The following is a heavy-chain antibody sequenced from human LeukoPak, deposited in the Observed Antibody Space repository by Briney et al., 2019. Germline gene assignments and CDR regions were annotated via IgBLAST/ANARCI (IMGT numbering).Heavy chain of an antibody. V-gene: IGHV1-18*01. J-gene: IGHJ4*02. CDR2: ISAYNGNT. CDR1: GYTFTTYA. D-gene: IGHD6-6*01. Sequence: ASVKVSCKASGYTFTTYAMNWVRQAPGQGLEWMGWISAYNGNTNYAQKLQGRVTMTTDTSTSTAYMELRSLRSDDTAVYYCLVRAAAREESWGQGTLVTVSS. CDR3: LVRAAAREES.